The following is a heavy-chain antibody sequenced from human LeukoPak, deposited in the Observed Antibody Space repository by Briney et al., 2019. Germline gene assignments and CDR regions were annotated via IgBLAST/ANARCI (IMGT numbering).Heavy chain of an antibody. CDR3: ARDSSYDILTGYTHYNWFDP. CDR2: IIPIFGTA. Sequence: ASVKVSCKASGGTFSCYAISWVRQAPGQGLEWMGGIIPIFGTANYAQKFQGRVTITTDESTSTAYMELSSLRSEDTAVYYCARDSSYDILTGYTHYNWFDPWGQGTLVTVSS. J-gene: IGHJ5*02. V-gene: IGHV1-69*05. D-gene: IGHD3-9*01. CDR1: GGTFSCYA.